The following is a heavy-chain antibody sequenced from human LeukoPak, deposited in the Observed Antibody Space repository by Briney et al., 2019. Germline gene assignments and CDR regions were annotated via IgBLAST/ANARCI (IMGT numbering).Heavy chain of an antibody. CDR1: GFTFSSYG. CDR2: ISYDGSNK. V-gene: IGHV3-30*03. CDR3: ARRPDYGGTPTFDY. D-gene: IGHD4-23*01. Sequence: QTGGSLRLSCAASGFTFSSYGMHWVRQAPGKGLEWVAVISYDGSNKYYAASVKGRFTISRDNSKNTVYLQMNSLRAEDTAVYFCARRPDYGGTPTFDYWGQGTLVTVSS. J-gene: IGHJ4*02.